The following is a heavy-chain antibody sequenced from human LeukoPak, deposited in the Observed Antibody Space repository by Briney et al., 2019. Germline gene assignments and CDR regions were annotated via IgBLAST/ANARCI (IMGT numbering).Heavy chain of an antibody. Sequence: GGSLRLSCAASGFTFSSYSMNWVRQAPGRGRGWFASIIISIIYIYYADSVKGRFTISRDNAKNSLYLQMNSLRAEDTAVYYCARDPVIASGPNYYYYYGMDVWGQGTTVTVSS. J-gene: IGHJ6*02. V-gene: IGHV3-21*01. CDR1: GFTFSSYS. D-gene: IGHD3-16*02. CDR2: IIISIIYI. CDR3: ARDPVIASGPNYYYYYGMDV.